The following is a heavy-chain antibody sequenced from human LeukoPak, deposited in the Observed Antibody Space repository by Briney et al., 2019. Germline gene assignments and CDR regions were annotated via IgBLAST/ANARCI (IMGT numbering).Heavy chain of an antibody. CDR3: ARGDIPYYFDY. CDR1: GGSISSSSYY. V-gene: IGHV4-39*07. J-gene: IGHJ4*02. CDR2: IHYSGST. Sequence: SETLSLTCTVSGGSISSSSYYWGWIRQPPGKGLEWIGSIHYSGSTYYNPSLKGRVTISVDTSKNQFSLKLSSVTAADTAVYYCARGDIPYYFDYWGQGTLVTVSS.